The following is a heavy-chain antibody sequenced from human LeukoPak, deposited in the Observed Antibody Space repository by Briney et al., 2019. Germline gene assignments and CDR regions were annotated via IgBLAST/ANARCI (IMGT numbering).Heavy chain of an antibody. D-gene: IGHD3-22*01. Sequence: VKVSCKASGYTFTGYYMHWVRQAPGQGLGWMGWINPNSGGTNYAQKFQGRVTMTRDTSISTAYMELSRLRSDDTAVYYCARDLFPLYYYDSSGSLGDYWGQGTLVTVSS. CDR3: ARDLFPLYYYDSSGSLGDY. CDR1: GYTFTGYY. CDR2: INPNSGGT. J-gene: IGHJ4*02. V-gene: IGHV1-2*02.